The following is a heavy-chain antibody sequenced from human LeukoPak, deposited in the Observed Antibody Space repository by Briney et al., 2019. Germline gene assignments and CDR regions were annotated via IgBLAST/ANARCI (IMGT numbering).Heavy chain of an antibody. J-gene: IGHJ4*02. Sequence: PGGSLRLSCAASGFTFSSYAMSWVRQAPGKGLEWVSAISGSGGSTYYADSVKGRFTISRDNSKNTLYLQMNSLRAEDTAVYYCAREGLGPLVPAAIPFDYWGQGTLVTVSS. CDR3: AREGLGPLVPAAIPFDY. V-gene: IGHV3-23*01. CDR2: ISGSGGST. CDR1: GFTFSSYA. D-gene: IGHD2-2*02.